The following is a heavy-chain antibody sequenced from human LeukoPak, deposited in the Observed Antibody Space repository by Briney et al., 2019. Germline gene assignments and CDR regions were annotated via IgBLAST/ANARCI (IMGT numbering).Heavy chain of an antibody. CDR2: IYNDGST. Sequence: PEGSLRLSCLGSGFSVSSDYMSWVRQAPGGGPEWVAIIYNDGSTYYAKSVEGRFSIYRDSYKNTVYLQMRSLRGGDTAIYYCARDSAFSAYAYWGQGTQVTVSS. CDR3: ARDSAFSAYAY. D-gene: IGHD6-25*01. CDR1: GFSVSSDY. V-gene: IGHV3-66*01. J-gene: IGHJ4*02.